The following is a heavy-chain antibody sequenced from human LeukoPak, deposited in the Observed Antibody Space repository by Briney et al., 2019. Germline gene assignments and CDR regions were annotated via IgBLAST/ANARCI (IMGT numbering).Heavy chain of an antibody. CDR2: MSSSSSSYI. Sequence: GGSLRLSFAASEFSFSSYLMNWVRQAPGKGLEWVSSMSSSSSSYIYYADSVKGRFTISRDNAKNSLYLQMNSLRAEDTAVYYCARDQPVPRLSYYDSSGYFDYWGQGTLVTVSS. CDR3: ARDQPVPRLSYYDSSGYFDY. CDR1: EFSFSSYL. J-gene: IGHJ4*02. D-gene: IGHD3-22*01. V-gene: IGHV3-21*01.